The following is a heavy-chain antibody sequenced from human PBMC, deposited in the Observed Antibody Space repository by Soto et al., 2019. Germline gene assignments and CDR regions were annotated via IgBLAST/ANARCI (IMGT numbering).Heavy chain of an antibody. D-gene: IGHD3-10*01. V-gene: IGHV1-69*13. CDR2: IIPIFGTA. CDR3: ASDRTMGARHDAFDI. CDR1: GGTFSSYA. Sequence: SVKVSCKASGGTFSSYAISWVRQAPGQGLEWMGGIIPIFGTANYAQKFQGRVTIAADESTSTAYMELSSLRSEDTAVYYCASDRTMGARHDAFDIWGQGTMVTVS. J-gene: IGHJ3*02.